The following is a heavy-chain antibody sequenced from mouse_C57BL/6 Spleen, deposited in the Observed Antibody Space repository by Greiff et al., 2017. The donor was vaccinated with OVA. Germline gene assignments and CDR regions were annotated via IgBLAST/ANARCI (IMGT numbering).Heavy chain of an antibody. CDR3: ETSYGSNHWYFEV. CDR1: GYTFTSYW. J-gene: IGHJ1*03. D-gene: IGHD1-1*01. CDR2: IYPSDSET. V-gene: IGHV1-61*01. Sequence: QVQLQQPGAELVRPGSSVKLSCKASGYTFTSYWMDWVKQRPGQGLEWIGNIYPSDSETHYNQKFKDKATLTVDNSSSTAYMQLSSLTSDDSAVYDFETSYGSNHWYFEVWGTGTTVTVSA.